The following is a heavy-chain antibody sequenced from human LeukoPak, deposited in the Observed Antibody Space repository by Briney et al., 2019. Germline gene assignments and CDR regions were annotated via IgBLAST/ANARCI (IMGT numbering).Heavy chain of an antibody. V-gene: IGHV3-48*01. CDR2: ISSSSSSI. CDR3: ARQNGADYYYYFDS. CDR1: GFTFSTFS. D-gene: IGHD3-22*01. Sequence: GGSLRLSCAASGFTFSTFSMNWGRQAPGKGLEWVSYISSSSSSIYYADSVKGRFTISRDNAKNSLYLRINSLRAEDTAVYYCARQNGADYYYYFDSWGQGTPVTVSS. J-gene: IGHJ4*02.